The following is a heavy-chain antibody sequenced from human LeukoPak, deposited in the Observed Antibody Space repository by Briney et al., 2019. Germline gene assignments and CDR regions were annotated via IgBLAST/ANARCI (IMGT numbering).Heavy chain of an antibody. V-gene: IGHV3-23*01. D-gene: IGHD5-18*01. CDR3: ATYRQVLLPFES. CDR2: IVGRGGIT. CDR1: GITFSSYA. J-gene: IGHJ4*02. Sequence: GGSLRLSCAASGITFSSYAMSWVRQAPGKGLEWVSTIVGRGGITYYADSVKGRFTISRDNSKSTLFLQMNSLRAEDSAIYYCATYRQVLLPFESWGQGTLVTVSS.